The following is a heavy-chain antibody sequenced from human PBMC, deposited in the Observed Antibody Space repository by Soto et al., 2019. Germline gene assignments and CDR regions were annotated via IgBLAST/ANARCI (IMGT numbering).Heavy chain of an antibody. V-gene: IGHV1-18*04. CDR2: TSAKKDNT. D-gene: IGHD2-15*01. CDR3: AREILSPDFYFHGMDV. CDR1: GYTFTIYG. Sequence: QGQLVQSGAEVKKPGASVKVSCKASGYTFTIYGISGVRQAPGQGLEWMGWTSAKKDNTKYAQKFQGRVTLTTDTPTSTAYMELRSMRSDDTAVYYCAREILSPDFYFHGMDVLGQGTTVTVAS. J-gene: IGHJ6*02.